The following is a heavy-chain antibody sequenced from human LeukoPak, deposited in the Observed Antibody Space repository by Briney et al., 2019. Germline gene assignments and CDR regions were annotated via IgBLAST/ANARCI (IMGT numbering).Heavy chain of an antibody. Sequence: GGSLRLSCAASGFTFSTYWMSWVRQAPGQGLEGFSAIGGSVATTYYADSVKGRFTISRDNSKNTLYLQMNSLRADDTAVYYCAKPYSSSWTNWYFDLWGRGTLVTVSS. CDR3: AKPYSSSWTNWYFDL. D-gene: IGHD6-13*01. J-gene: IGHJ2*01. V-gene: IGHV3-23*01. CDR1: GFTFSTYW. CDR2: IGGSVATT.